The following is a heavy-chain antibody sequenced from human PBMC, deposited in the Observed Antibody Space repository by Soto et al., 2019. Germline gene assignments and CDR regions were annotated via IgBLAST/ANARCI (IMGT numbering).Heavy chain of an antibody. CDR1: GGSFSGYY. CDR2: INHSGST. Sequence: SETLSLTCAVYGGSFSGYYWSWIRQPPGKGLEWIGEINHSGSTNYNPSLKSRVTISVGTSKNQFSLKLSSVTAADTAVYYCARRPIVVVPAAIHRDYYYYMDVWGKGTTVTVSS. V-gene: IGHV4-34*01. J-gene: IGHJ6*03. D-gene: IGHD2-2*01. CDR3: ARRPIVVVPAAIHRDYYYYMDV.